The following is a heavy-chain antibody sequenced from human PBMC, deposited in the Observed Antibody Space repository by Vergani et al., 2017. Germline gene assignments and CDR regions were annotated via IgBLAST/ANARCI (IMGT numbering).Heavy chain of an antibody. D-gene: IGHD2-8*01. J-gene: IGHJ6*02. CDR2: INPNSGGT. Sequence: QAQLVQSGAEVKKPGASVKVSCKASGYTFTGYYMHWVRQAPGQGLEWMGWINPNSGGTNYAQKFQGRVTMTRDTSISTAYMELSRLRSDDTAVYYCARDCTSGGCPDNYGMDVWGQGATVTVSS. CDR1: GYTFTGYY. CDR3: ARDCTSGGCPDNYGMDV. V-gene: IGHV1-2*02.